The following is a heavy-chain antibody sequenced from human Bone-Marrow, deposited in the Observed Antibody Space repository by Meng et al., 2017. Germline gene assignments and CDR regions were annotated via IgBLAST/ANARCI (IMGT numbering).Heavy chain of an antibody. CDR1: GFTFSSYA. CDR3: ARGGNEFDY. Sequence: QVQLVESGGGVVQPGRSLRLSCAASGFTFSSYAVHWVHQAPGKGLEWVAVISYDGSNKYYADSVKGRFTISRDNSKNTLYLQMNSLRAEDTAVYYCARGGNEFDYWGQGTLVTVSS. D-gene: IGHD4-23*01. J-gene: IGHJ4*02. V-gene: IGHV3-30*01. CDR2: ISYDGSNK.